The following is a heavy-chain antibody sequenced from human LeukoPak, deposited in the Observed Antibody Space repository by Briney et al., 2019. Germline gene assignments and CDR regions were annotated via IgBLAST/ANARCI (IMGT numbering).Heavy chain of an antibody. CDR1: GFTFSSYS. Sequence: GGSLRLSCAASGFTFSSYSMNWVRQAPGKGLEWVSSISSSSYIYYADSVKGRFTISRDNAKNTLYLQMNSLRAEDAAVYYCARDPRRFSLGYYHSSHGYNGMDVWGQGTTVTVSS. J-gene: IGHJ6*02. V-gene: IGHV3-21*01. CDR2: ISSSSYI. D-gene: IGHD3-3*01. CDR3: ARDPRRFSLGYYHSSHGYNGMDV.